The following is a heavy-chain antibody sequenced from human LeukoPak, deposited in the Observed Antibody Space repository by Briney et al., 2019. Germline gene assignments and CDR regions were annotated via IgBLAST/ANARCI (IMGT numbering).Heavy chain of an antibody. CDR2: IYYSGST. Sequence: KTSETLSLTCTVSGGSISSGDYYWSWIRQPPGKGLEWIGYIYYSGSTYYNPSLKSRVTISVDTSKNQFSLKLSSVTAADTAVYYCARGVYDILTGYRGDYYYGMDVWGQGTTVTVSS. D-gene: IGHD3-9*01. V-gene: IGHV4-30-4*01. CDR1: GGSISSGDYY. J-gene: IGHJ6*02. CDR3: ARGVYDILTGYRGDYYYGMDV.